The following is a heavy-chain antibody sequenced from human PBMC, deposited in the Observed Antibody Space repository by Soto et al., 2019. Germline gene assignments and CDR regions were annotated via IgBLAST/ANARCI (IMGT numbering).Heavy chain of an antibody. CDR1: GASISTYY. Sequence: QVQLQESGPGLVKPSETLSLTCTGSGASISTYYWSWLRQPPGKGLEWIGYIYYNGDTNNNPTLKGRITTYIATTKNQISLRRSSVTATDTDLYSCARRIEEESSGYSCHFDLWGRGTLVTASP. CDR3: ARRIEEESSGYSCHFDL. J-gene: IGHJ2*01. D-gene: IGHD3-22*01. CDR2: IYYNGDT. V-gene: IGHV4-59*08.